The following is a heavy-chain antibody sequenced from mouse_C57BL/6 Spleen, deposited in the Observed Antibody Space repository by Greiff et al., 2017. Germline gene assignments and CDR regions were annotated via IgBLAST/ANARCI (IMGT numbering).Heavy chain of an antibody. CDR1: GFTFSSYA. Sequence: EVKLMESGGGLVKPGGSLKLSCAASGFTFSSYAMSWVRQTPEKRLEWVATISDGGSYTYYPDNVKGRFTISRDTAKNNLYLQMSHLKSEDTAMYYCARDYYGVDYWGQGTTLTVSS. V-gene: IGHV5-4*01. CDR3: ARDYYGVDY. J-gene: IGHJ2*01. CDR2: ISDGGSYT. D-gene: IGHD1-1*01.